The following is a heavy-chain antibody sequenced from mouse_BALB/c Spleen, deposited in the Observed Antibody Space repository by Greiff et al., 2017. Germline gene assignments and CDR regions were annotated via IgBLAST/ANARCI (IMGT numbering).Heavy chain of an antibody. V-gene: IGHV5-6-3*01. D-gene: IGHD1-1*01. J-gene: IGHJ2*01. CDR2: INSNGGST. CDR1: GFTFSSYG. CDR3: ARSYYVDYFDY. Sequence: EVKVVESGGGLVQPGGSLKLSCAASGFTFSSYGMSWVRQTPDKRLELVATINSNGGSTYYPDSVKGRFTISRDNAKNTLYLQMSSLKSEDTAMYYCARSYYVDYFDYWGQGTTLTVSS.